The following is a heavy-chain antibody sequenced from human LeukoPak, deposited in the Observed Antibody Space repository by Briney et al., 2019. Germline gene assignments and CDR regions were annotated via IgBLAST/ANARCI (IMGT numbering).Heavy chain of an antibody. Sequence: ASVKVSCKASGYTFTSYAMRWVRQAPGQRLEWMGWINAGNGNTKYSQKFQGRVTITRDTSASTAYMELSSLRSEDTAVYYCARVGVHSGSYLFDYWGQGTLVTVSS. CDR1: GYTFTSYA. CDR2: INAGNGNT. V-gene: IGHV1-3*01. J-gene: IGHJ4*02. D-gene: IGHD1-26*01. CDR3: ARVGVHSGSYLFDY.